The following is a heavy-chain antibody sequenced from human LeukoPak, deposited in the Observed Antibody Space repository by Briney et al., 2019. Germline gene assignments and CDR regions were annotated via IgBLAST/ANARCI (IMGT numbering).Heavy chain of an antibody. CDR2: ISGSGGST. CDR1: GFTFSSYG. D-gene: IGHD3-22*01. Sequence: GGSLRLSCAASGFTFSSYGMSWVRQAPGKGLEWVSAISGSGGSTYYADSVKGRFTISRDNSKNTLYLQMNSLRAEDTAVYYCAKEGYYYDSSGPGYYYYMDVWGKGTTATISS. J-gene: IGHJ6*03. CDR3: AKEGYYYDSSGPGYYYYMDV. V-gene: IGHV3-23*01.